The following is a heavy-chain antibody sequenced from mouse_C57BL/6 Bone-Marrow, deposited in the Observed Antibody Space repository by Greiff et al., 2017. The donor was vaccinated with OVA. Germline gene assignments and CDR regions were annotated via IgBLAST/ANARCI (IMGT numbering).Heavy chain of an antibody. CDR3: ARIAIYYDYAWFPY. Sequence: QVQLKESGPGILQPSQTLSLTCSFSGFSLSTFGMGVGWIRQPSGKGLEWLAHIWWDDDKYYNPALKSRLTSSKDTSKNQVFLKIANVDTADTATYYCARIAIYYDYAWFPYWGQGTLVTVSA. CDR1: GFSLSTFGMG. V-gene: IGHV8-8*01. J-gene: IGHJ3*01. CDR2: IWWDDDK. D-gene: IGHD2-4*01.